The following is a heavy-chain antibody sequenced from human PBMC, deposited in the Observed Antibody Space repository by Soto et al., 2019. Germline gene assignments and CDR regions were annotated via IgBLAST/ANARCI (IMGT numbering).Heavy chain of an antibody. Sequence: ASVKVSCKASGYTFTGYYMHWVRQAPGQGLEWTGWINPNSGGTNYAQKFQGGVTMTRDTSISTAYMELSRLRSDDTAVYYCARAEGVPAADFNWFDPWGQGTLVTVSS. CDR3: ARAEGVPAADFNWFDP. V-gene: IGHV1-2*02. CDR1: GYTFTGYY. CDR2: INPNSGGT. J-gene: IGHJ5*02. D-gene: IGHD2-2*01.